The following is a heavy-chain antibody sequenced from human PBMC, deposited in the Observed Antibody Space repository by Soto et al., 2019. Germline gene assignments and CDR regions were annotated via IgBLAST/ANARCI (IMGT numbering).Heavy chain of an antibody. V-gene: IGHV4-34*02. CDR3: ARGGGRVGGTDAVDI. D-gene: IGHD1-26*01. Sequence: QVHLQQWGAGLLKPSETLSLSCDVYGGSLSGYYWTWIRQVPGKGLEWIGEINHSASTNNKPSLKSRVAMSVDTSKNQFSLKLNSVTAADTAVYFCARGGGRVGGTDAVDIWGQGTMVTVAS. CDR2: INHSAST. CDR1: GGSLSGYY. J-gene: IGHJ3*02.